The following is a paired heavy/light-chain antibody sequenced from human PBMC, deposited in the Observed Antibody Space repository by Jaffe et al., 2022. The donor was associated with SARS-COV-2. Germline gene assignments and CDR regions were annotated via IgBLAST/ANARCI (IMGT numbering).Heavy chain of an antibody. D-gene: IGHD6-13*01. CDR1: GFTFSSYW. V-gene: IGHV3-7*03. J-gene: IGHJ4*02. Sequence: DVQLVESGGGLVQPGGSLRLSCAASGFTFSSYWMNWVRQAPGKRLEWVANIKQDGSEKYYVDSVKGRFTISRDDAKSSLYLQMNGLRGDDTAVYYCARGTPTPGIDHWGQGTLVTVSS. CDR3: ARGTPTPGIDH. CDR2: IKQDGSEK.
Light chain of an antibody. V-gene: IGLV7-43*01. CDR2: NTN. Sequence: QTVVTQEPSLTVAPGGTVTLTCASSTGAVTSDFYPNWFQQKPGQPPTTLIYNTNNKYSWTPARFSGSLFGGKAALTLSGVQPEDEADYYCLLLHGGTSMFGGGTKLTVL. CDR3: LLLHGGTSM. CDR1: TGAVTSDFY. J-gene: IGLJ3*02.